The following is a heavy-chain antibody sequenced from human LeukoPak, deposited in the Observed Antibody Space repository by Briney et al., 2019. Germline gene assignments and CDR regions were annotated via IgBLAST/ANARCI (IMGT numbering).Heavy chain of an antibody. Sequence: SSVKVSFKSSVGIFSSYTINWLRQAPGQGLEWMGEIIPNYGATNYAQKFQGRVAISADSSTSTAYMELISLTSDDTAVYYCARDYTITAPYFGYWGQGTLVTVSS. V-gene: IGHV1-69*13. J-gene: IGHJ4*02. CDR2: IIPNYGAT. CDR1: VGIFSSYT. D-gene: IGHD5-24*01. CDR3: ARDYTITAPYFGY.